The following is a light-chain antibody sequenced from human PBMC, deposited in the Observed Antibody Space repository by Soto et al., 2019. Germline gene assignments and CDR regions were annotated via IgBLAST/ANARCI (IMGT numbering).Light chain of an antibody. CDR1: QDISSW. V-gene: IGKV1-12*01. CDR3: QQANSFPWT. J-gene: IGKJ1*01. Sequence: DIQMTQSPSSVSASVGDRDTITCRASQDISSWLAWYQQKPGKAPKLLIYATSSLQSGVPSRFSGSGSGTDFTLTISSLQPEDFATYYGQQANSFPWTFGQGTKVEVK. CDR2: ATS.